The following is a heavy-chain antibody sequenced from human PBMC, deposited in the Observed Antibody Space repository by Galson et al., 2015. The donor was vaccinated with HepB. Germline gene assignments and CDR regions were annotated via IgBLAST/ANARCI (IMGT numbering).Heavy chain of an antibody. J-gene: IGHJ6*03. V-gene: IGHV3-30-3*01. Sequence: SLRLSCAASGFTFSSYAMHWVRQAPGKGLEWVAVISYDGSNKYYADSVKGRFTISRDNSKNTLYLQMNSLRAEDTAVYYCARDSCSSTSWFSQCGYYYYMDVWGKGTTVTVSS. CDR1: GFTFSSYA. CDR3: ARDSCSSTSWFSQCGYYYYMDV. D-gene: IGHD2-2*01. CDR2: ISYDGSNK.